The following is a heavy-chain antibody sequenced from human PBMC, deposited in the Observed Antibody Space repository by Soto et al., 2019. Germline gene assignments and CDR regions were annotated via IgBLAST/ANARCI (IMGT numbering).Heavy chain of an antibody. CDR3: ARFIRGDILTDYYNWFDP. Sequence: SETLSLTCTVSSDSISNYYCSWFRQPPGKGLEWIGYMHYSGYTSYNPSLKSRVTISVDTSKNQFSLKLSSVTAADTAVYYCARFIRGDILTDYYNWFDPWGQGTLVTVSS. D-gene: IGHD3-9*01. V-gene: IGHV4-59*08. CDR2: MHYSGYT. J-gene: IGHJ5*02. CDR1: SDSISNYY.